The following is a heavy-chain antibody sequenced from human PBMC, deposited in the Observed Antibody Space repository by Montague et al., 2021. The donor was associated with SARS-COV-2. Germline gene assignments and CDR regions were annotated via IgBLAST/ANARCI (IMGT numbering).Heavy chain of an antibody. Sequence: SETLSLTCTVSGGSITGYYWSWLRRSPGKGLEWIAYIYDGGAVNYNPSLGSRVTISTDTSKNQLSLKVNSVTAADTAVYYCVRDHPYGGPRGAYDIGGQGTVVTVS. CDR1: GGSITGYY. CDR2: IYDGGAV. J-gene: IGHJ3*02. D-gene: IGHD4-23*01. V-gene: IGHV4-59*01. CDR3: VRDHPYGGPRGAYDI.